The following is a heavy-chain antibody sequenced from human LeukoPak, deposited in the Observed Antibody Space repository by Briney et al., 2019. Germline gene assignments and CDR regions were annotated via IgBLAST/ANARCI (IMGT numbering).Heavy chain of an antibody. CDR3: ARDLIWFGEFHDY. CDR1: GFTFSSYW. Sequence: GGSLRLSCAASGFTFSSYWMHCVRPAPGKGLVWVSRINSDGSSTSYADSVKGRFTISRDNAKNTLYLQMNSLRAEDTAVYYCARDLIWFGEFHDYWGQGTLVTVSS. D-gene: IGHD3-10*01. J-gene: IGHJ4*02. CDR2: INSDGSST. V-gene: IGHV3-74*01.